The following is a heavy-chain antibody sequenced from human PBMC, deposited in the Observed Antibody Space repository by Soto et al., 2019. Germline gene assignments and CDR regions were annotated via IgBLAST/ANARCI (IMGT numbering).Heavy chain of an antibody. CDR1: GYTFTSYG. Sequence: ASVKVSCKASGYTFTSYGISWVRQAPGQGLEWMGWISAYNGNTNYAQKLQGRVTMTTDTSTSTAYMELRSLRSDDTAVYYCARAHYYDILTGVYYYYYMDVWGKGTTVTVSS. CDR3: ARAHYYDILTGVYYYYYMDV. CDR2: ISAYNGNT. J-gene: IGHJ6*03. V-gene: IGHV1-18*01. D-gene: IGHD3-9*01.